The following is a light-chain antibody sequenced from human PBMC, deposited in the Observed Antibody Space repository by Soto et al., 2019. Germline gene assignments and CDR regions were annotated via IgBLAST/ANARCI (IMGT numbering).Light chain of an antibody. CDR2: GAS. J-gene: IGKJ1*01. CDR1: QSVSNNY. V-gene: IGKV3-20*01. CDR3: QQYGSSGT. Sequence: EIVLTQSPGNLSLSPGERATLSCRASQSVSNNYLAWYQQKPGQAPRLLIYGASNRATDIPDRFSGSGSGTDFTLTISRMEPEDFAVYYCQQYGSSGTFGQGTKVDIK.